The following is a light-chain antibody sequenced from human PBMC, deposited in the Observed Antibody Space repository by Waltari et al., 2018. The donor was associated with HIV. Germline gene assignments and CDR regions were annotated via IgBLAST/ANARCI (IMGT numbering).Light chain of an antibody. V-gene: IGLV2-11*01. CDR2: DVN. CDR1: SSAIGGYNY. J-gene: IGLJ2*01. Sequence: QSALTHPHSVSGAPGQSVTISCTVTSSAIGGYNYVSWYRQFPGKAPSVIIHDVNKRPSGVPDRFSGSKSGNTASLTISGLQTDDEADYYCCSYAGNSDVVFGGGTTLTVL. CDR3: CSYAGNSDVV.